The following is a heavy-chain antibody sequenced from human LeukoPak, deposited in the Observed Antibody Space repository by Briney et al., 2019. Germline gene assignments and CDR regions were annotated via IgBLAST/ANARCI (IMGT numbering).Heavy chain of an antibody. Sequence: ASVKVSCKASGYTFTSYYMHWVRQAPGQGLEWMGIINPSGGTTNYAQKFQGRVTMTRDTSISTAYMELSRLRSDDTAVYYCAREREYYDYVWGSYRSNFDYWGQGTLVTVSS. CDR1: GYTFTSYY. CDR2: INPSGGTT. V-gene: IGHV1-46*01. J-gene: IGHJ4*02. D-gene: IGHD3-16*02. CDR3: AREREYYDYVWGSYRSNFDY.